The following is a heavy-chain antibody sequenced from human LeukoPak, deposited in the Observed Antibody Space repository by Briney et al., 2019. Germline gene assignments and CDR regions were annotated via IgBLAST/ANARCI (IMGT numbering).Heavy chain of an antibody. V-gene: IGHV3-21*01. CDR3: ARGSGYYYNWLDS. CDR1: GFTFSSYS. J-gene: IGHJ5*01. CDR2: ISSSSYI. Sequence: GGSLRLSCAASGFTFSSYSMNWVRQAPGKGLEWVSSISSSSYIYYADSVKGRFTISRDDSKNTLYLQMNSLRAEDTAVYYCARGSGYYYNWLDSWGQGTLVTVSS. D-gene: IGHD3-22*01.